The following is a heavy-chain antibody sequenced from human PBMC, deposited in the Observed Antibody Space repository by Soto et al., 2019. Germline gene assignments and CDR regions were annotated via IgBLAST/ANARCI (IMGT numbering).Heavy chain of an antibody. CDR2: SIPIFGTA. CDR1: RGTFSSYA. Sequence: SVKVSCKASRGTFSSYAISWVREAPGQGLEWIGGSIPIFGTANSAQMFQGRVTITADECTSTGYMELSSLRSEDTAVYYCARGAPGGSYYYGMGVGGQGTTVTVSS. CDR3: ARGAPGGSYYYGMGV. J-gene: IGHJ6*02. V-gene: IGHV1-69*13.